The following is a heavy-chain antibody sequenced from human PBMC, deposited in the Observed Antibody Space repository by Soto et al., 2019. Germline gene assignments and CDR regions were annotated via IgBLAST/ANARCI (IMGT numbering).Heavy chain of an antibody. V-gene: IGHV3-21*01. D-gene: IGHD3-10*01. CDR2: ISSSSYI. J-gene: IGHJ3*02. CDR3: ARDLTYYYGGDAFDI. Sequence: GGSLRLSCAASGFTFSSYSMNWVRQAPGKGLEWVSSISSSSYIYYADSVKGRFTISRDNAKNSLYLQMNSLRAEDTAVYYCARDLTYYYGGDAFDIWGQGTMVTVSS. CDR1: GFTFSSYS.